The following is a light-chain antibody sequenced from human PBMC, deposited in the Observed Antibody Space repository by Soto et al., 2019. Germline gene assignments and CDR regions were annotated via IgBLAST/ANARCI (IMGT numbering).Light chain of an antibody. Sequence: DIQMTQSPSSLSASVGDRVTITCRASQGIRNELGWYQHKPGKAPRRLIYAASTLQSGVPSRFSGSGSGTEFTLTITRLQPEDFATYYCLQHNSYPWTFGQGTKVDIK. CDR1: QGIRNE. J-gene: IGKJ1*01. V-gene: IGKV1-17*01. CDR3: LQHNSYPWT. CDR2: AAS.